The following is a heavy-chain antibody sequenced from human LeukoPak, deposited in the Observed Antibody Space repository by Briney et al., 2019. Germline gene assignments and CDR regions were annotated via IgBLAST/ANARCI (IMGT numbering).Heavy chain of an antibody. Sequence: GGSLRLSCAASGFTFSSYAMSWVRQAPGKGLEWVSVISDSGGTTYYADSVKGRFTISRDNSRNTLYLQMNSLRVEDTAVYYCAKDARRSSGWYFFDHWGQGTLVTVSS. CDR1: GFTFSSYA. J-gene: IGHJ4*02. CDR3: AKDARRSSGWYFFDH. V-gene: IGHV3-23*01. D-gene: IGHD6-19*01. CDR2: ISDSGGTT.